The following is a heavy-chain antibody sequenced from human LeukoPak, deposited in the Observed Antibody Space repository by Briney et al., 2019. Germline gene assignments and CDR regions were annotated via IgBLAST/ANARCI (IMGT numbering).Heavy chain of an antibody. Sequence: TGGSLRLSCAASGFTFSSYWMHWVRQAPGKGLVWVSRINSDGSSTSYADSVKGRFTISRDNAKNTLYLQMNSLRAEDTAVDYCARAHKGTCIDYWGQGTLVTVSS. CDR3: ARAHKGTCIDY. V-gene: IGHV3-74*01. J-gene: IGHJ4*02. CDR2: INSDGSST. CDR1: GFTFSSYW.